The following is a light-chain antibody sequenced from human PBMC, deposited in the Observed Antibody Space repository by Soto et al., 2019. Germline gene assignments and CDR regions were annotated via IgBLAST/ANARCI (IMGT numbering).Light chain of an antibody. Sequence: QSVLTQPPSVSGAPGQRVTISCTGSSSNIGAGYDVHWYQQLPGTAPKLLIFKNNQRPSGVPDRFSGSNSGSSASLAISGLRSEDEADYFCAAWDDSLSAWVFGGGTKLTVL. CDR2: KNN. CDR3: AAWDDSLSAWV. J-gene: IGLJ3*02. CDR1: SSNIGAGYD. V-gene: IGLV1-47*01.